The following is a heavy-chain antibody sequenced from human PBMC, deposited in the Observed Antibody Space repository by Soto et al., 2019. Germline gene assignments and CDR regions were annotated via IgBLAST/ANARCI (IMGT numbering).Heavy chain of an antibody. CDR2: IWYDGSNK. J-gene: IGHJ6*02. V-gene: IGHV3-33*01. D-gene: IGHD2-15*01. CDR1: GFTFSSYG. Sequence: QVQLVESGGGVVQPGRSLRLSCAASGFTFSSYGMHWVRQAPGKGLEWVAVIWYDGSNKYYADSVKGRFTISRDNSKNTLYLQMNSLRAEDTAVYYYARDLSGGSSEINYYYGMDVWGQGTTVTVSS. CDR3: ARDLSGGSSEINYYYGMDV.